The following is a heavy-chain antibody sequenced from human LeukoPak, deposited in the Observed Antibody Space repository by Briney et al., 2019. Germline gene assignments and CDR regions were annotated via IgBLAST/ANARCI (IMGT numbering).Heavy chain of an antibody. J-gene: IGHJ4*02. V-gene: IGHV4-59*01. Sequence: PSETLSLTCTVSGGSISSYYWSWIRQPSGKGLEWIGYIYYSGSTNYNPSLKSRVTISVDTSKNQFSLKLSSVTAADTAVYYCARDVYGSGSYDWGQGTLVTVSS. CDR3: ARDVYGSGSYD. CDR1: GGSISSYY. D-gene: IGHD3-10*01. CDR2: IYYSGST.